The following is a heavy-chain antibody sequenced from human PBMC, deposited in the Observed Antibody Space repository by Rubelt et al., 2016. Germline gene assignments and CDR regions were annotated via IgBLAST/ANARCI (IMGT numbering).Heavy chain of an antibody. CDR2: SNAGNGNT. J-gene: IGHJ6*02. D-gene: IGHD3-16*01. Sequence: QVQLVQSGAEVKKPGASVKVSCKASGYTFTRYAMHWVRQAPGQRLEWMGWSNAGNGNTKYSQKFQGRVTIPRDPSASTAYMELSSLRSEDTAVYYCARKGYGYGMDVWGQGTTVTVSS. CDR1: GYTFTRYA. V-gene: IGHV1-3*01. CDR3: ARKGYGYGMDV.